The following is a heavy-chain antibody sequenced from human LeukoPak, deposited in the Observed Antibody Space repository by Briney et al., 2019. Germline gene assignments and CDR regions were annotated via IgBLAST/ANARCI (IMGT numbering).Heavy chain of an antibody. J-gene: IGHJ4*02. V-gene: IGHV1-46*01. CDR3: ARVYCSGGRCYDSGGDY. Sequence: GASVKVSCKASGYTFTNYYMHWVRQAPGQGLEWVGIINPSGGSTSYARKFQGRVTVTRDTSTSTVYMELRSLRSEDTAVYYCARVYCSGGRCYDSGGDYWGQGILVTVSS. CDR2: INPSGGST. D-gene: IGHD2-15*01. CDR1: GYTFTNYY.